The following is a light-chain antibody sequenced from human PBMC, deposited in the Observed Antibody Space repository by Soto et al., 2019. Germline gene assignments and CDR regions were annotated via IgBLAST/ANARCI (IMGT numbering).Light chain of an antibody. V-gene: IGKV3-15*01. CDR3: QQYHRWPPGVI. J-gene: IGKJ4*01. CDR1: QSISSN. CDR2: GAS. Sequence: EIVMAQSPATLSVSPGERATLSCRASQSISSNLAWYQQRPGQAPRLLIYGASTRAAGIPARFSGSGSGTEFTLTISSLQSEDFAVYYCQQYHRWPPGVIFGGGTKVEI.